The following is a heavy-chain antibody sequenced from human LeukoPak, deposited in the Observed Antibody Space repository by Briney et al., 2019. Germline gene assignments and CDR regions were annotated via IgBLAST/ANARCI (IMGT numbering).Heavy chain of an antibody. CDR3: ARGWEYDSGGRPTAYVY. CDR1: GGTFRNYA. Sequence: GASVKVSCKASGGTFRNYAINWVRQAPGPGLEWMGGIIPIFGIANHAQKFQGRVTITADESTSTVYMEMNSLKFEDTAVYYCARGWEYDSGGRPTAYVYWGQGTLVTVSS. J-gene: IGHJ4*02. D-gene: IGHD3-22*01. CDR2: IIPIFGIA. V-gene: IGHV1-69*13.